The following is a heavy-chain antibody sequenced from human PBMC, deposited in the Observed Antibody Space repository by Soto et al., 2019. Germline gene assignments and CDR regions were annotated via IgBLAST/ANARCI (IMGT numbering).Heavy chain of an antibody. CDR3: ARDFDRDRYYDFWSGYVSGAFEI. J-gene: IGHJ3*02. V-gene: IGHV1-24*01. D-gene: IGHD3-3*01. CDR2: FDPEDGET. CDR1: GYTLSEIS. Sequence: ASVKVSCKVSGYTLSEISMHWVRQAPGKGLEWMGGFDPEDGETIYAQKFQGRVTMTEDTSTDTAYMELSSLRSEDTAVYYCARDFDRDRYYDFWSGYVSGAFEIWXQGTMVTVAS.